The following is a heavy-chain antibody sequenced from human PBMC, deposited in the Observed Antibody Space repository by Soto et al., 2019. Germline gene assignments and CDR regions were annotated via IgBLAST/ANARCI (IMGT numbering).Heavy chain of an antibody. CDR1: GFTFSSYA. CDR3: AKDRGRRGANYYGMDV. J-gene: IGHJ6*02. V-gene: IGHV3-23*01. CDR2: ISGSGGST. Sequence: GGSLRLSCAAPGFTFSSYAMSWVRQAPGKGLEWVSAISGSGGSTYYADSVKGRFTISRDNSKNTLYLQMNSLRAEDTAVYYCAKDRGRRGANYYGMDVWGQGTTVTVSS. D-gene: IGHD3-10*01.